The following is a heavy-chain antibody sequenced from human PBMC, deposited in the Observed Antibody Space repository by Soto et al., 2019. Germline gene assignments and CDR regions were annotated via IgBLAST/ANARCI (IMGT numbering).Heavy chain of an antibody. J-gene: IGHJ6*02. CDR2: IYYSGST. CDR3: ARVFVETSMNDGMDV. Sequence: PSETLSLTCTVSGGSISSGGYYWSWIRQHPGKGLEWIGYIYYSGSTYYNPSLKSRVTISVDTSKNQFSLRAEDTAVYYCARVFVETSMNDGMDVWGQGTAVTVSS. V-gene: IGHV4-31*03. D-gene: IGHD5-18*01. CDR1: GGSISSGGYY.